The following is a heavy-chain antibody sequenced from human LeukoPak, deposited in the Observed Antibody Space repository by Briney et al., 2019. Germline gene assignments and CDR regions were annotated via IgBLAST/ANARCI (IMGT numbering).Heavy chain of an antibody. CDR1: GGSISSSSYY. CDR3: ARHFYDILTGYFFYFDY. V-gene: IGHV4-39*01. J-gene: IGHJ4*02. Sequence: SETLSLTCNVSGGSISSSSYYWGWIRQPPGKGLEWIGSIYHSGSTYYNPSLRSRVTISVDTSKNQFSLKLSPVTAADTAVFYCARHFYDILTGYFFYFDYWGQGALVTVSS. D-gene: IGHD3-9*01. CDR2: IYHSGST.